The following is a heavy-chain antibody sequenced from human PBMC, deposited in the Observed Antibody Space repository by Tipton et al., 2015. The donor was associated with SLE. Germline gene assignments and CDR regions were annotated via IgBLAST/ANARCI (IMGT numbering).Heavy chain of an antibody. CDR3: AREPVYYYCYMDV. Sequence: TLSLTCAVYGGSFSGYYWSWIRQPPGKGLEWIGYIYYSGSTNCNPSLKSRVTISVDTSKNQFSLMLSSVTAADTAVYYCAREPVYYYCYMDVWGKGTTVTVSS. CDR2: IYYSGST. CDR1: GGSFSGYY. V-gene: IGHV4-59*12. J-gene: IGHJ6*03.